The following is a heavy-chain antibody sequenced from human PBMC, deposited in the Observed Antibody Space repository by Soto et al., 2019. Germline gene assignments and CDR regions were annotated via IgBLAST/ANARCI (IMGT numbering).Heavy chain of an antibody. Sequence: QITLKESGPTLVEPTQTLTLTCTFSGISLSTGGVGVGWVRQPPGKALEWLAVIYWNDGKRYSPSLKSRLTITKDTSKNQVVLRVSNMDPADTATYNCAHTTTTWIQPWTAFHYGMGVLGQGTTVTVSS. J-gene: IGHJ6*02. CDR2: IYWNDGK. D-gene: IGHD5-18*01. CDR3: AHTTTTWIQPWTAFHYGMGV. CDR1: GISLSTGGVG. V-gene: IGHV2-5*01.